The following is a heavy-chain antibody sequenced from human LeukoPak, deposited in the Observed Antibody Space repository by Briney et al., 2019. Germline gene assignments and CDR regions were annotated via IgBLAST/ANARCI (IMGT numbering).Heavy chain of an antibody. Sequence: SETLSLTCAVYGGSFSGYYWSWIRQPPGKGLEWIGEINHSGSTNYNPSLKSRVTISVDTSKNQFSLKLSSVTAADTAVYYCARGVYGRRQRAEYFQHWGQGTLVTVSS. CDR1: GGSFSGYY. CDR3: ARGVYGRRQRAEYFQH. V-gene: IGHV4-34*01. CDR2: INHSGST. D-gene: IGHD2/OR15-2a*01. J-gene: IGHJ1*01.